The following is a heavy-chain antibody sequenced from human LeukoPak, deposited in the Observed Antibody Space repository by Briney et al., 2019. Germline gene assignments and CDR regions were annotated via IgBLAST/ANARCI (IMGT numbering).Heavy chain of an antibody. J-gene: IGHJ4*02. Sequence: PSGTLSLTCTVSGGSVSSSSYYWGWIRQPPGKGLEWIGSIYHSGSTYYNPSLKSRVTISVDTSKNQFSLKLSSVTAADTAVYYCARVDTAITCFDYWGQGTLVTVSS. CDR3: ARVDTAITCFDY. V-gene: IGHV4-39*07. CDR1: GGSVSSSSYY. CDR2: IYHSGST. D-gene: IGHD5-18*01.